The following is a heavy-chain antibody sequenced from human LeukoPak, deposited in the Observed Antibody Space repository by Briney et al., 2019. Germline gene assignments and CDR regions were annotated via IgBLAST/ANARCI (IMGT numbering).Heavy chain of an antibody. CDR3: ARVSYCGGDCYSYYFDY. D-gene: IGHD2-21*01. V-gene: IGHV3-48*01. Sequence: GGSLRLSCAASGFTFSSYSMNWVRQAPGKGLEWVSSISSSSSTIYYADSVKGRFTISRDNAKNSLYLQMNSLRAEDTAVYYCARVSYCGGDCYSYYFDYWGQGTLVTVSS. CDR1: GFTFSSYS. J-gene: IGHJ4*02. CDR2: ISSSSSTI.